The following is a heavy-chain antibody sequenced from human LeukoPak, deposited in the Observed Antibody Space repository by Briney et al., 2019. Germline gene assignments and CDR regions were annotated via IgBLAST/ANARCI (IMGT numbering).Heavy chain of an antibody. V-gene: IGHV3-23*01. D-gene: IGHD2-21*02. J-gene: IGHJ2*01. CDR1: GFSLTSSA. CDR3: ARDPSCGGDCYSERYFGV. Sequence: PGGSLRLSSADSGFSLTSSAISSVSAAPGEGLERVSATIAGTYYADSVKGRFTISRDNSKNTLYLEMNSLRAEDTAIYYCARDPSCGGDCYSERYFGVWGRGTLVTVAS. CDR2: TIAGT.